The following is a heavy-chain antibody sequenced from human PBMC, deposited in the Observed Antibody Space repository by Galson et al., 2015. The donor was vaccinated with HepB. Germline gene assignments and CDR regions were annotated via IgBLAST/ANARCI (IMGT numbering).Heavy chain of an antibody. Sequence: ETLSLTCTVSGGSISSYYWSWIRQPPGKGLEWIGYIYYSGSTNYNPSLKSRVTISVDTSKNQFSLKLSSVTAADTAVYYCARWADSSGYQPFDYWGQGTLVTVSS. D-gene: IGHD3-22*01. CDR1: GGSISSYY. CDR2: IYYSGST. CDR3: ARWADSSGYQPFDY. V-gene: IGHV4-59*13. J-gene: IGHJ4*02.